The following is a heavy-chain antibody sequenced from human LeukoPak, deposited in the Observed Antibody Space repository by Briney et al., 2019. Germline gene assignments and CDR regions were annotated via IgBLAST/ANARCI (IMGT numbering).Heavy chain of an antibody. CDR2: IWYDGSNK. CDR1: GFTFSSYG. Sequence: GRSLRLSCAASGFTFSSYGMHWVRQAPGKGLEWVAVIWYDGSNKYYADSVKGRFTISRDNSKNTLYLQMNSLRAEDTAVYYCARLPYSSGWEYYFDYWGQGTLVTVSS. CDR3: ARLPYSSGWEYYFDY. D-gene: IGHD6-19*01. J-gene: IGHJ4*02. V-gene: IGHV3-33*08.